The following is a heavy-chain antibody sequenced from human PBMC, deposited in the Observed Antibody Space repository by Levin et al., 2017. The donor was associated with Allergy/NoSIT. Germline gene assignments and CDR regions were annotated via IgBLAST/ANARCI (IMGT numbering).Heavy chain of an antibody. V-gene: IGHV3-74*01. CDR2: LNTDGSST. J-gene: IGHJ4*02. D-gene: IGHD2/OR15-2a*01. CDR1: GFTFSNSW. CDR3: ARAVPRANIDY. Sequence: GGSLRLSCAASGFTFSNSWMHWVRQAPGKGLVWVSRLNTDGSSTTYADSVKGRFTISRDNAKNTLYLQMNSLRAEDTAVYYCARAVPRANIDYWGQGTLVTVTS.